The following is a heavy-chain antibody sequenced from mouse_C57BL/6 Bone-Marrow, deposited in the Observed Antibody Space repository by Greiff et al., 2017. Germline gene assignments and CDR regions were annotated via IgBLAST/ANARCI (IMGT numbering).Heavy chain of an antibody. CDR1: GYTFTDYE. D-gene: IGHD2-2*01. Sequence: QVQLQQSGAELVRPGASVTLSCKASGYTFTDYEMHWVKQTPVHGLEWIGAIEPETGGTAYNQKFKGKAILTAEQSSSTAYMELRSLTSEDSAVYYCTVPIYYGYDDWGQGTSVTVSS. CDR3: TVPIYYGYDD. J-gene: IGHJ4*01. V-gene: IGHV1-15*01. CDR2: IEPETGGT.